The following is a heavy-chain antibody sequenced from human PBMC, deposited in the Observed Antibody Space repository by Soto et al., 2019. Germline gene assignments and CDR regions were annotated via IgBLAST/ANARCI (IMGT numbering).Heavy chain of an antibody. CDR3: ARLAPCSGGTCYSRPLDS. V-gene: IGHV1-18*01. D-gene: IGHD2-15*01. J-gene: IGHJ4*02. Sequence: QVQLLQSGAEAKKPGASVKVSCKASADTFANYGISWVRQAPGQGPEWMGWITPSNGDTNYAQKFQGRVIMTTDTSTSTAYMEVRSLRSDDTAVYYCARLAPCSGGTCYSRPLDSWGQGTLVTVSS. CDR2: ITPSNGDT. CDR1: ADTFANYG.